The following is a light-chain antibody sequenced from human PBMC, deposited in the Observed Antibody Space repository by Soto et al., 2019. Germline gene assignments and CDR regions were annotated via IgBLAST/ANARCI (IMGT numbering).Light chain of an antibody. CDR3: QQYGSLPPT. CDR2: GAS. Sequence: EIVLTQSPGTLSLSPGERATLSCRASQSVSQNFLAWYQQKPGQAPRLLINGASSRATGIPDRFSGSGSGTDFSLNIDRLEPEDFAVYFCQQYGSLPPTFGGGTKVAIK. CDR1: QSVSQNF. J-gene: IGKJ4*01. V-gene: IGKV3-20*01.